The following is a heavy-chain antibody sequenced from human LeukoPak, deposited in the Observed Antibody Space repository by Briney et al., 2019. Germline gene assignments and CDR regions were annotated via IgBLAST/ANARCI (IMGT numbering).Heavy chain of an antibody. CDR3: ARAGIVVVPAAVGGDPFDY. CDR1: GGSFSGYY. J-gene: IGHJ4*02. V-gene: IGHV4-34*01. Sequence: SETLSLTCAVYGGSFSGYYWSWIRQPPGKGLEWIGEINHSGSTNYNPSLKSRVTISVDTSKNQFSLKLSSVTAADTAVYYCARAGIVVVPAAVGGDPFDYRGQGTLVTVSS. CDR2: INHSGST. D-gene: IGHD2-2*01.